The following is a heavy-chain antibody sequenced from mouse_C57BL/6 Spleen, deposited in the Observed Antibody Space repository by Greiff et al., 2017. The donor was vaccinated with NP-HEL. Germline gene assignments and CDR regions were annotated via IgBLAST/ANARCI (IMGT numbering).Heavy chain of an antibody. J-gene: IGHJ1*03. Sequence: QVQLKESGPELVKPGASVKLSCKASGYTFTSYDINWVKQRPGQGLEWIGWIYPRDGSTKYNEKFKGKATLTVDTSSSTAYMELHSLTSEDSAVYFCARRVITTPFDVWGTGTTVTVSS. CDR3: ARRVITTPFDV. CDR2: IYPRDGST. V-gene: IGHV1-85*01. CDR1: GYTFTSYD. D-gene: IGHD1-1*01.